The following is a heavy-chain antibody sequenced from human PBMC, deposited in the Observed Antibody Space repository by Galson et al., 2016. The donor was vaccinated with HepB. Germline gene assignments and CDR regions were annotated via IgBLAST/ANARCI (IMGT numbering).Heavy chain of an antibody. V-gene: IGHV3-21*04. D-gene: IGHD1-26*01. Sequence: SLRLSCAASGFTFSNFGMNWVRQAPGKGLEWVSSISHSGSDTYYTDSVRGRFTISRDNAQNSLYLQMDSLRAEDTAKYYCARALMGATGNFDYWGQGTLVTVSS. CDR3: ARALMGATGNFDY. CDR1: GFTFSNFG. CDR2: ISHSGSDT. J-gene: IGHJ4*02.